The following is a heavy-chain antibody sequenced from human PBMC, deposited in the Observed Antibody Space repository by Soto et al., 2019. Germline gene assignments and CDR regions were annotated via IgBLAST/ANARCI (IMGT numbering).Heavy chain of an antibody. V-gene: IGHV1-2*02. CDR1: GYTFTGYY. CDR2: INPNSGGT. CDR3: ARGIAMGAPGFAP. Sequence: GASVKVSCKASGYTFTGYYMHWVRQAPGQGLEWMGWINPNSGGTNYVQKFQGRVTMTRDTSISTVYMELSRLRSDDTAVYYCARGIAMGAPGFAPCGQGTLATVSS. D-gene: IGHD5-18*01. J-gene: IGHJ5*02.